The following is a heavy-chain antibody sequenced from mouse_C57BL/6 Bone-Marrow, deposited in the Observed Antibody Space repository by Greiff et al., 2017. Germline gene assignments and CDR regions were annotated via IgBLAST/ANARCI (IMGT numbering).Heavy chain of an antibody. CDR2: IYPISGST. D-gene: IGHD1-1*01. CDR3: ASAIYYYGSSYWYFDV. Sequence: QVQLQQPGAELVKPGASVKLSCKASGYTFTSYWMDWVKQRPGQGLEWIGKIYPISGSTNYNEKFKGKATLTVDKSSSTAYMQRSSLTSEDAAVYFCASAIYYYGSSYWYFDVWVTGTTVTVSS. J-gene: IGHJ1*03. V-gene: IGHV1-64*01. CDR1: GYTFTSYW.